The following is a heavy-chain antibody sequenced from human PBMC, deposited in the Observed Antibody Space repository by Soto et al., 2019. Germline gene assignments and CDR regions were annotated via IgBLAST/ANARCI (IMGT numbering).Heavy chain of an antibody. J-gene: IGHJ6*02. V-gene: IGHV5-51*01. D-gene: IGHD4-4*01. CDR3: ARRNSNYPFYYYYGMDV. Sequence: PGESLKISCKGSGYSFTSYWIGWVRQMPGKGLEWMGIIYPGDSDTRYSPSFQGQVTISADKSISTAYLQWSSLKASDTAMYYCARRNSNYPFYYYYGMDVWGQGTTVTVAS. CDR1: GYSFTSYW. CDR2: IYPGDSDT.